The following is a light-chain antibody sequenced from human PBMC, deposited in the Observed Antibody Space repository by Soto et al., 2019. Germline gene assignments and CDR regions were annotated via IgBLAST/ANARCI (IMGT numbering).Light chain of an antibody. CDR1: QSVSSN. V-gene: IGKV3D-11*03. CDR3: QQFSSYPLA. CDR2: DAS. Sequence: EIVMTQSPATLSVSPGERATLSCRASQSVSSNLAWYQQKPGQTPRLLIYDASNRATGIPARFSGSGSGTDFTLTISSLEPEDFAVYYCQQFSSYPLAFGGGTRLEIK. J-gene: IGKJ5*01.